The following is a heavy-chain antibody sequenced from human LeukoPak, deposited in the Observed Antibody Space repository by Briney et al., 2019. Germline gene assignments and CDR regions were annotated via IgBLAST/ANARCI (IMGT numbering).Heavy chain of an antibody. J-gene: IGHJ4*02. CDR1: GFTFSSYA. D-gene: IGHD1-26*01. V-gene: IGHV3-30*04. CDR2: ISYDGSNK. Sequence: GGSLRLSCAASGFTFSSYAMHWVRQAPGKGLEWVAVISYDGSNKYYADSVKGRFTISRDNSKNTPYLQMNSLRAEDTAVYYCASGPSGSDYWGQGTLVTVSS. CDR3: ASGPSGSDY.